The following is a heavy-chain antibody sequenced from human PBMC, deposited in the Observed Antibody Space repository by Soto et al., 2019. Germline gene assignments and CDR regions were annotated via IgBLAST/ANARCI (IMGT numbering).Heavy chain of an antibody. Sequence: PSETLSLTCTVSGGSISSYYWSWIRQPPGKGLEWIGYIYYSGSTNYNPSLKSRVTISVDTSKNQFSLKLSSVTAADTAVYYCARHLRNYYYMDVWGKGTTVTVSS. CDR2: IYYSGST. J-gene: IGHJ6*03. CDR1: GGSISSYY. CDR3: ARHLRNYYYMDV. V-gene: IGHV4-59*08.